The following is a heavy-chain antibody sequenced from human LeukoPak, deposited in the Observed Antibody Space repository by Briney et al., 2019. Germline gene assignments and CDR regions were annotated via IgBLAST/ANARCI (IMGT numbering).Heavy chain of an antibody. CDR3: ARSVLRGVTDY. V-gene: IGHV3-48*04. Sequence: GGSLRLSCAASGFTFSSYSMNWVRQAPGKGLEWVSYISSSSSTIYYADSVKGRFTISRDNAKSSLYLQMNSLRAEDTAVYYCARSVLRGVTDYWGQGTLVTVSS. CDR1: GFTFSSYS. J-gene: IGHJ4*02. CDR2: ISSSSSTI. D-gene: IGHD3-10*01.